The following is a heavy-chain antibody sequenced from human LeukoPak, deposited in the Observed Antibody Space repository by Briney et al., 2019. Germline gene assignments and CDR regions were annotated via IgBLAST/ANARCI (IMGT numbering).Heavy chain of an antibody. J-gene: IGHJ4*02. V-gene: IGHV3-15*01. Sequence: PGGSLRLSRAASGFTFSNAWMSWVRQAPGKGLEWVGRIKSKTDGGTTDYAAPVKGRFTISRDDSKNTLYLQMNSLKTEDTAVYYCTTGNYDILTGYYNFDYWGQGTLVTVSS. CDR1: GFTFSNAW. CDR3: TTGNYDILTGYYNFDY. CDR2: IKSKTDGGTT. D-gene: IGHD3-9*01.